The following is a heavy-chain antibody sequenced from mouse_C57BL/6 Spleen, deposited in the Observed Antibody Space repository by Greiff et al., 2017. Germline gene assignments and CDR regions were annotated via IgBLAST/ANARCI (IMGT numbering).Heavy chain of an antibody. Sequence: EVHLVESGGGLVQPGGSLSLSCAASGFTFTDYYMSWVRQPPGKALEWLGFIRNKANGYTTEYSASVKGRFTISRDNSQSILYLQMNALRAEDSATYYCARLYYGNFYYCYYWGQGTTLTVSS. CDR1: GFTFTDYY. D-gene: IGHD2-1*01. CDR2: IRNKANGYTT. V-gene: IGHV7-3*01. CDR3: ARLYYGNFYYCYY. J-gene: IGHJ2*01.